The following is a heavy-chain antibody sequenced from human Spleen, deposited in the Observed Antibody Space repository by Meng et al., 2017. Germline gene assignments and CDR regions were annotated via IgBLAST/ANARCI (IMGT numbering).Heavy chain of an antibody. CDR2: TDTYGTTT. J-gene: IGHJ4*02. Sequence: EVQLLESGGGLVQPGGSLRLSCAASGFAFSNSAMSWVRQAPGKGLVWVSRTDTYGTTTNYADSVQGRFTIFRDNAQDTLYLQMNSLTVEDTAVYYCVRDLVGRYDSWGPGTLVTVSS. V-gene: IGHV3-74*01. CDR3: VRDLVGRYDS. D-gene: IGHD2-21*01. CDR1: GFAFSNSA.